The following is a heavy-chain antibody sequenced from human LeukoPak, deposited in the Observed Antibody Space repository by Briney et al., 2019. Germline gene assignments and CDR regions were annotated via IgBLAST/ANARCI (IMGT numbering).Heavy chain of an antibody. CDR2: IRYDGSNK. CDR3: AKDKSVVVAARLPGDI. CDR1: GFTFSSYG. D-gene: IGHD2-15*01. Sequence: GGSLRLSCAASGFTFSSYGMHWVRQAPGKGLEWVAFIRYDGSNKYYADSVKDRFTISRDNSKNTLYLQMNSLRAEDTAVYYCAKDKSVVVAARLPGDIWGQGTMVTVSS. J-gene: IGHJ3*02. V-gene: IGHV3-30*02.